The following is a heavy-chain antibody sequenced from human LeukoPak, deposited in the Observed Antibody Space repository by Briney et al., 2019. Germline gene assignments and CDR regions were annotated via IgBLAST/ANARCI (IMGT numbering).Heavy chain of an antibody. J-gene: IGHJ4*02. D-gene: IGHD1-26*01. CDR3: ARYAYSGSYYVDY. CDR1: GGSISSYY. V-gene: IGHV4-59*01. Sequence: SETLSLTCTVSGGSISSYYWSWLRQPPGKGLEWIWYIYYSGSTNYNPSLKSRVPISVDTSKNQFSLKLSSVTAADTAVYYCARYAYSGSYYVDYWGQGTLVTVSS. CDR2: IYYSGST.